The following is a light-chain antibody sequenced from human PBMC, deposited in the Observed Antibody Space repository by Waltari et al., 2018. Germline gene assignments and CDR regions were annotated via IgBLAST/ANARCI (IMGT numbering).Light chain of an antibody. CDR1: SSDVGGFDL. Sequence: QSALTQPASVSGSPGQAITISCTGTSSDVGGFDLVSWYQQHPGKAPKLLIYEGSKRPSGSSTRLSGSKSGNTASLTISGLQAEDEAHYYCCSYAGTSTFVVFGGGTKVTVL. CDR3: CSYAGTSTFVV. V-gene: IGLV2-23*01. J-gene: IGLJ2*01. CDR2: EGS.